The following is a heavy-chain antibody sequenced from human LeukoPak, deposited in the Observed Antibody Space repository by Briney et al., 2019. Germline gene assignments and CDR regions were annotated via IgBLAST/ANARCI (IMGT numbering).Heavy chain of an antibody. J-gene: IGHJ5*02. CDR1: GYSFTSYW. Sequence: GESLKISCKGSGYSFTSYWIGWVRQLPGKGLEWMGIIYPGDSDTTYSPSFQGQVTISADKSITTAYLQWSSLKASDTAMYYCARRGGEAAAGTVAPGFDPWGQGTLVTVSS. D-gene: IGHD6-13*01. CDR3: ARRGGEAAAGTVAPGFDP. V-gene: IGHV5-51*01. CDR2: IYPGDSDT.